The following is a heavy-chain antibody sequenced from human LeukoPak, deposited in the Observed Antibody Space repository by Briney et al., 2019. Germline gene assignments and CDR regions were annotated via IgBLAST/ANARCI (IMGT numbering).Heavy chain of an antibody. V-gene: IGHV3-23*01. J-gene: IGHJ4*01. Sequence: PGGSLRLSCAASGFTLTDFAMTWVRQAPGRGLEWVSTLSGSGITTYYADSVKGRFTISRDNSKNTLYLQMNSLRAEDTAVYYCAKGIYSSGWSYFDYWGHGTLVTVSS. CDR1: GFTLTDFA. CDR3: AKGIYSSGWSYFDY. D-gene: IGHD6-19*01. CDR2: LSGSGITT.